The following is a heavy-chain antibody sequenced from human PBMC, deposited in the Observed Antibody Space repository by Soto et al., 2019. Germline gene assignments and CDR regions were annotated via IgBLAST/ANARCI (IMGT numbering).Heavy chain of an antibody. CDR3: ARGYGSDAFDI. Sequence: QVQLQESGPGLVKPSETLSLTCTVSGGSISSYYWSWIRQPPGKGLEWIGYIYYSGRTNYNPSHKSRVTKSVHTSKNQFSLKLSSVTAADKAVYYCARGYGSDAFDIWGQGTMVTVSS. V-gene: IGHV4-59*01. D-gene: IGHD3-10*01. J-gene: IGHJ3*02. CDR2: IYYSGRT. CDR1: GGSISSYY.